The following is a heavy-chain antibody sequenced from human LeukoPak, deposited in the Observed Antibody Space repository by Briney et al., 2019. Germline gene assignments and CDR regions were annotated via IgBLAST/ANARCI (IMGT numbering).Heavy chain of an antibody. V-gene: IGHV3-15*01. Sequence: GGSHRLSCVASGLTISDAWMSWVRQAPGKGLEWVGRIKSKIDGGTIDYGAPVKGRFTISRDDSRNTLYLQMNSLKTEDTAVYYCTTRRQDGCWGQGTLVTVS. CDR3: TTRRQDGC. J-gene: IGHJ4*02. CDR2: IKSKIDGGTI. D-gene: IGHD6-25*01. CDR1: GLTISDAW.